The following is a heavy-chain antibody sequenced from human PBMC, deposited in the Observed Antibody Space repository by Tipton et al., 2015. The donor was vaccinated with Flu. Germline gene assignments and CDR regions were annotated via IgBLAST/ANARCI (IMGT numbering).Heavy chain of an antibody. CDR3: AKDRGGSPAYSAYILSSPLGY. V-gene: IGHV3-23*01. J-gene: IGHJ4*02. CDR1: GFTFSSYA. Sequence: AVSGFTFSSYAMSWVRQAPGKGLEWVSAISGSGGSTYYADSAKGRFTISRDNSKNTLYLQMNSLRAEDTAVYYCAKDRGGSPAYSAYILSSPLGYWGQGTLVTVSS. D-gene: IGHD2-15*01. CDR2: ISGSGGST.